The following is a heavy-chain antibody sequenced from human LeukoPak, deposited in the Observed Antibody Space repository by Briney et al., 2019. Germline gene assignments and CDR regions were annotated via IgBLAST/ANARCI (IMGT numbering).Heavy chain of an antibody. Sequence: GGSLRLSCAASGFTFSSYAMSWVRQAPGKGLEWVSAISGSGGSTYYADSVKSRFTISRDNSKNTLYLQMNSLRAEDTAVYYCASLDPVGVNYYYGMDVWGQGTTVTVSS. CDR1: GFTFSSYA. J-gene: IGHJ6*02. V-gene: IGHV3-23*01. CDR3: ASLDPVGVNYYYGMDV. D-gene: IGHD3-22*01. CDR2: ISGSGGST.